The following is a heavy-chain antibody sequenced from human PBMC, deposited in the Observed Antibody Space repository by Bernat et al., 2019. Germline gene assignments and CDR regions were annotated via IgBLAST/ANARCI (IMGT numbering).Heavy chain of an antibody. V-gene: IGHV3-21*01. CDR2: ISSSSSYI. J-gene: IGHJ4*02. CDR3: ARGDWGSAADY. D-gene: IGHD7-27*01. CDR1: GFTFNSYS. Sequence: EVQLVESGGGLVKPGGSLRLSCAASGFTFNSYSMNWVRQAPGKGLEWVSSISSSSSYIYYADSVKGRFTISRDNAKNSLYLQMNSLRAEDTAVYYCARGDWGSAADYWGQGTLVTVSS.